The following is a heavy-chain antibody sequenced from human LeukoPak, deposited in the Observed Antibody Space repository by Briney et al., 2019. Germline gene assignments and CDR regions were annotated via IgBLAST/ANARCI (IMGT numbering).Heavy chain of an antibody. J-gene: IGHJ4*02. CDR2: IYYSGST. CDR3: ARDRGYSSSWHPGGFGY. CDR1: GGSISSYY. V-gene: IGHV4-59*12. Sequence: PSETLSLTCTVSGGSISSYYWTWIRQPPGKGLEWLGYIYYSGSTNYNPSLKSRVTISLDTSKNQFSLRLTSVTAADTAVYYCARDRGYSSSWHPGGFGYWGQGTLVTVSS. D-gene: IGHD6-13*01.